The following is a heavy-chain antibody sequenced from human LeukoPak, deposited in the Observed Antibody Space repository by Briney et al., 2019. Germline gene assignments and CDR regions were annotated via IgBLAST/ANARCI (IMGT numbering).Heavy chain of an antibody. Sequence: ASVKVSCKASRYIFTSYYIHWVRRAPGQGLEWMGWINPSNGGTKYAQKFQGRVTMTTDTSITTAYMELSRLRSDDTAMYYCVRDRGSSWFADYWGQGTLLTVSS. CDR2: INPSNGGT. CDR1: RYIFTSYY. J-gene: IGHJ4*02. V-gene: IGHV1-2*02. CDR3: VRDRGSSWFADY. D-gene: IGHD6-13*01.